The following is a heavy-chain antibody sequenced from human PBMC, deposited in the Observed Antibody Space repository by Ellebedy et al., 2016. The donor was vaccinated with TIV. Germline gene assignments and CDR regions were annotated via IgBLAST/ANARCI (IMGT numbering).Heavy chain of an antibody. CDR3: ARRSSWPDY. Sequence: PGGSLRLSCKVSGYSFPSYWIGWVRQTPDKGLEWMGFIYPGDSETRYSPSFQGQVTISADKSINTAYLHWNTLKASDSAMYYCARRSSWPDYWGQGTLVTVSS. J-gene: IGHJ4*02. V-gene: IGHV5-51*01. CDR1: GYSFPSYW. D-gene: IGHD6-13*01. CDR2: IYPGDSET.